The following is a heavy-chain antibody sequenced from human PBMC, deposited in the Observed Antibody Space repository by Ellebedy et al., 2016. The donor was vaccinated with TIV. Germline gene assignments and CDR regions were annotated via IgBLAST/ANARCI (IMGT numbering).Heavy chain of an antibody. CDR3: ARAVASGYSHYYFDY. V-gene: IGHV1-3*01. CDR1: GYNFTSYW. J-gene: IGHJ4*02. CDR2: INAGNGNT. Sequence: GESLKISCKGSGYNFTSYWIGWVRQAPGQRLEWMGWINAGNGNTKYSQKFQGRVTITRDTSASTANMELSSLRSEDTAVYYCARAVASGYSHYYFDYWGQGTLVTVSS. D-gene: IGHD3-22*01.